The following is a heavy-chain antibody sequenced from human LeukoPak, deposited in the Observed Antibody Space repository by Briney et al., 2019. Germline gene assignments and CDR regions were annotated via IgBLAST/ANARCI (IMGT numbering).Heavy chain of an antibody. D-gene: IGHD2-2*01. CDR1: GYSFTNHW. J-gene: IGHJ5*02. Sequence: GESLKISCKGSGYSFTNHWIGWVRQMPGKGLEWMGIIYPGDSDTRYSPSFQGQVTISADKSISTAYLQWSSLKASDTAIYYCARSSVTPAAPNYFDPWGQGTLVTVPS. CDR3: ARSSVTPAAPNYFDP. V-gene: IGHV5-51*01. CDR2: IYPGDSDT.